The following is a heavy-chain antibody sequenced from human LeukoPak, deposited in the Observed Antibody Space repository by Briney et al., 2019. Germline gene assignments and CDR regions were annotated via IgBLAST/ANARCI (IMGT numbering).Heavy chain of an antibody. Sequence: GESLRLSCAASGFTFSNYAMTWVRQAPAKEVEWGSAICGSGGSTYYADSVKGRFTISRDNSKNTLYLQMNSLRAEDTAVYYCAKDRAYYYGMEVWGQGTTVTVSS. CDR3: AKDRAYYYGMEV. CDR2: ICGSGGST. V-gene: IGHV3-23*01. CDR1: GFTFSNYA. J-gene: IGHJ6*02.